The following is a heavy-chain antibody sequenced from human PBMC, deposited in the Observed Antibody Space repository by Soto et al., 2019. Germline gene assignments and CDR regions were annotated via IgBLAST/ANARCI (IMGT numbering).Heavy chain of an antibody. CDR2: IIPIFGTA. J-gene: IGHJ6*02. V-gene: IGHV1-69*12. CDR1: GGTFSSYA. Sequence: QVQLVQSGAEVKKPGSSVKVSCKASGGTFSSYAISWVRQAPGQGLEWMGGIIPIFGTANYAQKFQGRVTITADESTSTAYVELRSLRSEDTAVYYCATWSTSQAGYYYYGMDVWGQGTTVTVSS. CDR3: ATWSTSQAGYYYYGMDV. D-gene: IGHD2-2*01.